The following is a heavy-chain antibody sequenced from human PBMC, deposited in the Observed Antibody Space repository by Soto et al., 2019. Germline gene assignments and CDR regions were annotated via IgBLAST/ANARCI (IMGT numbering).Heavy chain of an antibody. CDR3: SRVPDV. V-gene: IGHV4-30-2*01. CDR2: IYHNGSP. Sequence: QLQLQESGSGLVKPSQTLSLTCAVSGGSMSSGGYSWSWIRQPPGKGLEWIGYIYHNGSPYYNPSLKGRVPISVDRSKNQFSLKLSSVTAADTAVYYCSRVPDVWGQGTTVTVSS. CDR1: GGSMSSGGYS. J-gene: IGHJ6*02.